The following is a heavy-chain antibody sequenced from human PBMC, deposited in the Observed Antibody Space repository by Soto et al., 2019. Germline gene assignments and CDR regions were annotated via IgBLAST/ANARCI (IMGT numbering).Heavy chain of an antibody. J-gene: IGHJ3*02. CDR3: ARGYDGSGYIAFDI. V-gene: IGHV4-59*13. D-gene: IGHD3-22*01. CDR2: TDYIGRN. Sequence: SETLSLTCTVSGASFTNFYWGWIRQSPGKGLQYLGYTDYIGRNNPNPSLKSRVTASVDPSKNQFSLRLTAVTAADTAVYYCARGYDGSGYIAFDIWGRGTLVTVSS. CDR1: GASFTNFY.